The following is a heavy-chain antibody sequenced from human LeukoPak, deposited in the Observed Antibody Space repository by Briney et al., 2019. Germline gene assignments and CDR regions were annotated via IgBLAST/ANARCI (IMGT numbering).Heavy chain of an antibody. V-gene: IGHV4-34*01. CDR2: INHSGST. J-gene: IGHJ5*02. Sequence: SETLSLTCAVYGGSFSGYYWTYIRQPPGKGLEWIGEINHSGSTNYNPSLKSRVTISVDTSKNQFSLKLSSVTAADTAVYYCARSHYYDSSGSHNNWFDPWGQGTLVTVSS. CDR1: GGSFSGYY. D-gene: IGHD3-22*01. CDR3: ARSHYYDSSGSHNNWFDP.